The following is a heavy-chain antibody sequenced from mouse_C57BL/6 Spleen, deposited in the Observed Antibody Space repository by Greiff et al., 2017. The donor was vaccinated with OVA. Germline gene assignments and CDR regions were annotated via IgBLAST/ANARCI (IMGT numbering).Heavy chain of an antibody. Sequence: EVQLQQSGPELVKPGASVKISCKASGYTFTDYYMNWVKQSHGKSLEWIGDINPNNGGTSYNQKFKGKATLTVDKSSSTAYMELRSLTSEDSAVYYCANYDYDGGYYFDYWGQGTTLTVSS. J-gene: IGHJ2*01. CDR3: ANYDYDGGYYFDY. D-gene: IGHD2-4*01. CDR1: GYTFTDYY. V-gene: IGHV1-26*01. CDR2: INPNNGGT.